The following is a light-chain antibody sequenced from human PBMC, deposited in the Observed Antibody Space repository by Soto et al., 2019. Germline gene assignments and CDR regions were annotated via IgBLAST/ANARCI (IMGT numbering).Light chain of an antibody. J-gene: IGLJ2*01. CDR3: ATWDDSLNGHVV. V-gene: IGLV1-44*01. CDR2: SNN. Sequence: QSVLTQPPSESGTPGQRVTISCSGSRSNIGSNTVNWYQQLPGTAPKFLIYSNNQRPSGVPKRFSGSKSGTSASLAISGLQSEDEADYYCATWDDSLNGHVVFGGVTKLTVL. CDR1: RSNIGSNT.